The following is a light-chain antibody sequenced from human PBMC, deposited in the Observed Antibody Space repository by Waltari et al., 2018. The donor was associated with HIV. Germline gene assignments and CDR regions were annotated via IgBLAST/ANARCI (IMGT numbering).Light chain of an antibody. Sequence: QSVLTQPPSVSAAPRQKVTISCSGTSSNIGNNFVSWYQQLPGTAPKLLIYDNNNLPSGMPDRFSGSKSGTSATLGITGLQTGDEADYFCATWDRSLSRVIFGGGTRLTVL. CDR2: DNN. CDR3: ATWDRSLSRVI. CDR1: SSNIGNNF. V-gene: IGLV1-51*01. J-gene: IGLJ2*01.